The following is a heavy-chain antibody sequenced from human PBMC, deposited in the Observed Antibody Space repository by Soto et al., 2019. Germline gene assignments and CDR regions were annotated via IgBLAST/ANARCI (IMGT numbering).Heavy chain of an antibody. Sequence: VGSLRLSCAASRFIFGGYGMSWVRQAPGKGLEWVAAINGDGGSTYYADSVKGRFTISRDNSKNTLYLQMNSLRDEDTAVYYCAKVVEMATVRGYFDYWGPGTLVTVSS. CDR3: AKVVEMATVRGYFDY. CDR1: RFIFGGYG. D-gene: IGHD4-4*01. J-gene: IGHJ4*02. V-gene: IGHV3-23*01. CDR2: INGDGGST.